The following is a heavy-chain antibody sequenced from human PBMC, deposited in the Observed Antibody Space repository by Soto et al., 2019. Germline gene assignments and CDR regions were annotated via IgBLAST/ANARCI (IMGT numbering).Heavy chain of an antibody. V-gene: IGHV4-59*08. CDR3: ARRYGYYSDY. CDR1: GGSISSYY. D-gene: IGHD4-17*01. J-gene: IGHJ4*02. Sequence: SETLSLTCTVSGGSISSYYWSWIRQPPGKGLEWIGYIYYSGSTNYNPSLKSRVTISVDTSKNQLSLKLSSVTAADTAVYYCARRYGYYSDYWGQGTLVTVSS. CDR2: IYYSGST.